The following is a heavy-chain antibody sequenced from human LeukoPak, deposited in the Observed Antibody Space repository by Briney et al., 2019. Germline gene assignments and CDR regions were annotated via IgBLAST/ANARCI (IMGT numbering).Heavy chain of an antibody. Sequence: SGGSLRLSCAASGFTFSSYEMNWVGQAPGNGLEWVSYISSSGSTIYYADSVKGRFTISRDNDKNSLYLQMNSLRAEDTAVYYCAELGITMIGGVWGKGTTVTISS. CDR2: ISSSGSTI. J-gene: IGHJ6*04. V-gene: IGHV3-48*03. CDR3: AELGITMIGGV. CDR1: GFTFSSYE. D-gene: IGHD3-10*02.